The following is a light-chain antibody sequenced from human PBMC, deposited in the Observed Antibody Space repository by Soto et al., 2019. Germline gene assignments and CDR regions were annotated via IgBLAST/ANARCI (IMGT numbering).Light chain of an antibody. V-gene: IGKV3D-20*02. J-gene: IGKJ4*01. CDR1: RTVDSTY. Sequence: PSALSCAGRESTTRSCPYSRTVDSTYLAWYQQKPGQAPRLLIYDASSRATGIPDRLSGGGYGTAFDIAISSRQSYEFAVYYYQQLSRYAGTFGGGTKVDIK. CDR2: DAS. CDR3: QQLSRYAGT.